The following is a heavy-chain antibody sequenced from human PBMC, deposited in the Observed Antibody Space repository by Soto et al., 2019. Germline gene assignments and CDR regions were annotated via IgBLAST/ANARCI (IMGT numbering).Heavy chain of an antibody. D-gene: IGHD1-1*01. CDR2: MNPGSGDT. J-gene: IGHJ4*02. Sequence: ASVKGSGKASGYIFANKDDSWVRQATGQGLEWMGWMNPGSGDTGYAQKFQGRVTMTRDISIATAYMELSSLRSEDTGVYFCARDSSASSTSSSFDNWGQGPLVNVSS. V-gene: IGHV1-8*01. CDR3: ARDSSASSTSSSFDN. CDR1: GYIFANKD.